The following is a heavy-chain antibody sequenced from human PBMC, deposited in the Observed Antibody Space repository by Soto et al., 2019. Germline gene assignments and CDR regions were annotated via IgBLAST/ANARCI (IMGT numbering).Heavy chain of an antibody. CDR3: ARRGESAAATNWFEP. J-gene: IGHJ5*02. CDR2: MFHSGAK. D-gene: IGHD6-13*01. CDR1: GGSVSSGGYY. Sequence: QVQLRESGPGLVKPSETLSLTCSVSGGSVSSGGYYWGWIRQTPGNGLEWIASMFHSGAKYYNPSLKHRVSISVDTSNNEFFLKLSSSTALDTAIYYCARRGESAAATNWFEPWCQGVLVTVSS. V-gene: IGHV4-39*01.